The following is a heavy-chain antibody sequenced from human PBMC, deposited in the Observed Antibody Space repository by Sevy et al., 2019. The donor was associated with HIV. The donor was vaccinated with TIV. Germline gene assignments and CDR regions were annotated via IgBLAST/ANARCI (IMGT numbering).Heavy chain of an antibody. J-gene: IGHJ4*02. CDR1: GFTFSSYA. D-gene: IGHD2-2*02. V-gene: IGHV3-30*04. CDR3: ARDRWSTFPCSSTSCYTGYFDY. Sequence: GGSLRLSCAASGFTFSSYAMHWVRQAPGKGLEWVAVISYDGSNKYYADSVKGRFTISRDKSKNTLYLQMNSLRAEDTAVYYCARDRWSTFPCSSTSCYTGYFDYWGQGTLVTVSS. CDR2: ISYDGSNK.